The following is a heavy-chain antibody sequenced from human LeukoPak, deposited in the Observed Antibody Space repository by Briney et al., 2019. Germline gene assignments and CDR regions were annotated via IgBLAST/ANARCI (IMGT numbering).Heavy chain of an antibody. J-gene: IGHJ4*02. Sequence: GGSLKLSCAASGFTFSSYAMHWVRQAPGKGLEWVAVLSYDGSNKYYADSVKGRFTISRDNSKNTLYLQMNSLRAEDTAVYYCARDEGLDYWGQGTLVTVSS. CDR1: GFTFSSYA. CDR2: LSYDGSNK. CDR3: ARDEGLDY. V-gene: IGHV3-30-3*01.